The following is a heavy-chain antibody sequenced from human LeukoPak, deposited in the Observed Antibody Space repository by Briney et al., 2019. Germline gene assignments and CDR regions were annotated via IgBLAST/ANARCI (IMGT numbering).Heavy chain of an antibody. D-gene: IGHD1-1*01. CDR1: GFPFSSYW. CDR2: ITLDGSDS. CDR3: TTENWYVFEN. V-gene: IGHV3-7*04. J-gene: IGHJ4*02. Sequence: GGSLRLSCAASGFPFSSYWMAWVRQALGKGLEWVATITLDGSDSYYVDSVKGRFTVSRDIAKNSLYLQMNSLRAEDTAVFYCTTENWYVFENWGQGSLVTVSS.